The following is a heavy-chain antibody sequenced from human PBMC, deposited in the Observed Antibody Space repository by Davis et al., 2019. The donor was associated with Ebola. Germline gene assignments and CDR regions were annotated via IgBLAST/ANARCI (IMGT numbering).Heavy chain of an antibody. V-gene: IGHV3-23*01. J-gene: IGHJ4*02. D-gene: IGHD3-22*01. CDR2: TSGGGGIT. CDR3: AKSGGSYETNGYFDY. Sequence: GESLKISCAASGFTVSSNYMSWVRQAPGKGLEWVSSTSGGGGITYYADSVKGRFTISRDKSKNTLYLQMNGLRAEDTATYYCAKSGGSYETNGYFDYWGQGTLVTVSS. CDR1: GFTVSSNY.